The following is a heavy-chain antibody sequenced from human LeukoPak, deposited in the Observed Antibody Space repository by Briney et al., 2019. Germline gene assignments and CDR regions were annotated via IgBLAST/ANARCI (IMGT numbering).Heavy chain of an antibody. CDR1: GFTFSSYS. CDR3: ARGPVAALHFDY. V-gene: IGHV3-48*01. D-gene: IGHD6-19*01. CDR2: ISSSSGAI. J-gene: IGHJ4*02. Sequence: GGSLRLSCAASGFTFSSYSMNWVRQAPGKGLEWVSYISSSSGAIYYADSMKGRFTISRDNAKNSLYLQMNSLRAEDTAVYYCARGPVAALHFDYWGQGTLVTVSS.